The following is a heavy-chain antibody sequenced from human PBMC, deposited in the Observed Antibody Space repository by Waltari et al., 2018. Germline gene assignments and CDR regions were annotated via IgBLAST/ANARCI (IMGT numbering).Heavy chain of an antibody. CDR2: ISSSSTI. Sequence: EVQLVESGGGLVQPGGSLRLSCAASGFTFSSYSMNWVRQAPGKGLEWVSYISSSSTIYYADSVKGRFTISRDNAKNSLYLQMNSLRAEDTAVYYCARGLSWELPFRPDAFDIWGQGTMVTVSS. J-gene: IGHJ3*02. V-gene: IGHV3-48*04. CDR1: GFTFSSYS. CDR3: ARGLSWELPFRPDAFDI. D-gene: IGHD1-26*01.